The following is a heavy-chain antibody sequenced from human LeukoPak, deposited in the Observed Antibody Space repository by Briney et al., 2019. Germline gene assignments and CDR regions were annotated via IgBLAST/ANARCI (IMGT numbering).Heavy chain of an antibody. Sequence: GGSLRLSCAASGFTFSDYYMSWIRQAPGKGLEWVSYISSSSSTIYYADSVKGRFTISRDNAKNSLYLQMNSLRAEDTAVYYCARAKYYYDSRAFDIWGQGTMVTVSS. CDR2: ISSSSSTI. V-gene: IGHV3-11*04. D-gene: IGHD3-22*01. J-gene: IGHJ3*02. CDR3: ARAKYYYDSRAFDI. CDR1: GFTFSDYY.